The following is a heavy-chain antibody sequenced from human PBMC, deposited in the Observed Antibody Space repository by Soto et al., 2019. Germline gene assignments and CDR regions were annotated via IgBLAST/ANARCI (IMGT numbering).Heavy chain of an antibody. D-gene: IGHD4-17*01. CDR1: ALSLTNPRMG. V-gene: IGHV2-26*01. CDR2: IFSSGEK. Sequence: QVTLKESGPVLVKPTEALTLTCTVSALSLTNPRMGVSWIRQPPGKALEWLAHIFSSGEKSYTASLKTRLTVSRDTSKGQVVLTMANVDSLDTGTYYCAWGWETTANNWYFDLWGRGTLVTVSS. J-gene: IGHJ2*01. CDR3: AWGWETTANNWYFDL.